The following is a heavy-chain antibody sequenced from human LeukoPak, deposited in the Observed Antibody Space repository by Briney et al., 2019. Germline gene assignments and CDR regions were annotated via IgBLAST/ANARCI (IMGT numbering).Heavy chain of an antibody. V-gene: IGHV4-30-2*01. CDR3: VRSRPIVVVVANGDAFDI. J-gene: IGHJ3*02. Sequence: PSQTLSLTCTVSGGSISSGGYYWSWIRQPPGKGLEWIGYIYHSGSTYYNPSLKSRVTISVDTSKNQFSLKLSSVTAADTAVYYCVRSRPIVVVVANGDAFDIWGQGTMVTVSS. CDR1: GGSISSGGYY. D-gene: IGHD2-15*01. CDR2: IYHSGST.